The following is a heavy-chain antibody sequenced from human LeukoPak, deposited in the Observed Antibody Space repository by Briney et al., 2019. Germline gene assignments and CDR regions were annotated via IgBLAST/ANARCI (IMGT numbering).Heavy chain of an antibody. J-gene: IGHJ3*02. CDR3: AKHCGAYCGRWAFDI. Sequence: GGSLRLSCAASGFTFSTYGMHWVRQAPGKGLEWVTVISYDGSNRDYTDSVKGRFTISRDNSKNTLYLQMNSLRAEDTAVYYCAKHCGAYCGRWAFDIWGQGTMVTVSS. CDR1: GFTFSTYG. V-gene: IGHV3-30*18. CDR2: ISYDGSNR. D-gene: IGHD2-21*01.